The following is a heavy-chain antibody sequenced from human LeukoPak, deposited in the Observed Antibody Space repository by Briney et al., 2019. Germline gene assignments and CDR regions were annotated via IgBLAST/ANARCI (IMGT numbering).Heavy chain of an antibody. D-gene: IGHD3-22*01. CDR2: ISYDGSNQ. CDR3: ARGLGDSSGYYYREQYFQH. V-gene: IGHV3-30*04. Sequence: GRSLRLSCAASGFTFSSYAVHWVRQAPGKGLEWVAVISYDGSNQFYADSVKGRFTISRDNSKNTLYLQMNSLRFEDTAVYYCARGLGDSSGYYYREQYFQHWGQGTLVTVSS. J-gene: IGHJ1*01. CDR1: GFTFSSYA.